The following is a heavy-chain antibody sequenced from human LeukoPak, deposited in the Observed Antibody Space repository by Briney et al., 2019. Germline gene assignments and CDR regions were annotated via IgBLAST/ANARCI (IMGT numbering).Heavy chain of an antibody. CDR2: ISYDGSNK. J-gene: IGHJ6*03. CDR1: GFTFSSYA. CDR3: ARDRIVVPAAGYYYYYMDV. D-gene: IGHD2-2*01. V-gene: IGHV3-30-3*01. Sequence: PGGSLRLSCAASGFTFSSYAMHWVRQAPGKGLEWVAVISYDGSNKYYADSVKGRFTISRDNSKNTLYLQMNSLRAEDTAVYYCARDRIVVPAAGYYYYYMDVWGKGTTVTVSS.